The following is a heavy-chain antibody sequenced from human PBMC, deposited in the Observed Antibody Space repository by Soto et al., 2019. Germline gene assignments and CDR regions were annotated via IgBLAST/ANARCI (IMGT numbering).Heavy chain of an antibody. CDR2: VYSGGAT. Sequence: EVRLVESGGGLVQPGGSLRLSCAAFGFTVSSNYMTWVRLAPGKGLEWVSLVYSGGATHYADSVKGRFTISTHSSQNTLFLQMNSLRTEDTATYYCVRGRYGSEIHWGTGTKVTVSS. V-gene: IGHV3-53*04. D-gene: IGHD3-10*01. CDR1: GFTVSSNY. CDR3: VRGRYGSEIH. J-gene: IGHJ4*02.